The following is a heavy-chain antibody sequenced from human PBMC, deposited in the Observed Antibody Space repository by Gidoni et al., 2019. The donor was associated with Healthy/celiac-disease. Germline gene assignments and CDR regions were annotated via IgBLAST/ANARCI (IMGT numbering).Heavy chain of an antibody. D-gene: IGHD2-8*01. J-gene: IGHJ3*02. Sequence: QVQLQESGPGLVKPSETLSLTCTVSGGSISSYYWSWIRQPPGKGLEWIGYIYYSGSTNYNPSLKSRVTISVDTSKNQFSLKLSSVTAADTAVYYCARGDIVLMVYAKGSFDIWGQGTMVTVSS. CDR3: ARGDIVLMVYAKGSFDI. CDR1: GGSISSYY. CDR2: IYYSGST. V-gene: IGHV4-59*01.